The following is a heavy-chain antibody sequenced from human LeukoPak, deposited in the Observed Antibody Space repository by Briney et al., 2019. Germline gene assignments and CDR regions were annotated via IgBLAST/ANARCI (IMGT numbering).Heavy chain of an antibody. CDR3: ARDRYSSSWYDLQFDY. CDR2: INPNSGGT. D-gene: IGHD6-13*01. J-gene: IGHJ4*02. V-gene: IGHV1-2*02. Sequence: GASVKVSCKASGYTFTGYYMHWVRQAPGQGLEWMGWINPNSGGTNYAQKFQGRVTMTRDTSINTAYMELRSLRSDDTAVYYCARDRYSSSWYDLQFDYWGQGTLVTVSS. CDR1: GYTFTGYY.